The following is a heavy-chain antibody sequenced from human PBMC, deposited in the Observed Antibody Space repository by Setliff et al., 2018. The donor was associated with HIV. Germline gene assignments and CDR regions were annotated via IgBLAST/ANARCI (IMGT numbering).Heavy chain of an antibody. J-gene: IGHJ1*01. Sequence: SETLSLTCTVSGGSIDSTSYYLGWIRQPPGKGLEWIGSIYYSGTTYYNTSLKSLVTISVDRSRNQFSLTLSSVTAADTATYYCASRGIVEVTISMPDEYFVHWGQGTLVTVSS. CDR1: GGSIDSTSYY. CDR2: IYYSGTT. CDR3: ASRGIVEVTISMPDEYFVH. D-gene: IGHD2-15*01. V-gene: IGHV4-39*01.